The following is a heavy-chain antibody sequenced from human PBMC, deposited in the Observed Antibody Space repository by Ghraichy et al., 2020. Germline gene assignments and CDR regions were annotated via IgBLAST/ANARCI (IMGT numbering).Heavy chain of an antibody. CDR3: ARDLGGANLDY. Sequence: SETLSLTCTVSGGSISSYYWSWIRQPPGKGLEWIGYIYYSGSTNYNPSLKSRVTISVDTSKNQFSLKLSSVTAADTAVYYCARDLGGANLDYWGQGTLVTVSS. D-gene: IGHD1-26*01. CDR1: GGSISSYY. CDR2: IYYSGST. V-gene: IGHV4-59*01. J-gene: IGHJ4*02.